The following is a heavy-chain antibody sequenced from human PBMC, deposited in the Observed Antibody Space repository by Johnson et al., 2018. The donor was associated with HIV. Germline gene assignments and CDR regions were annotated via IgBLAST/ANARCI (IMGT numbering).Heavy chain of an antibody. CDR1: GFTFSSYA. D-gene: IGHD4-17*01. CDR2: ISGSGTST. J-gene: IGHJ3*02. V-gene: IGHV3-23*04. Sequence: VQLVESGGVLVQPGGSLRLSCAASGFTFSSYAMSWVRQAPGKGLEWVSAISGSGTSTYYADSVKGRFTISRDNSKDTLFLHMNSLRAEDTAVYYCARDRPYFYGDYSAFDIWGQGTMVTVSS. CDR3: ARDRPYFYGDYSAFDI.